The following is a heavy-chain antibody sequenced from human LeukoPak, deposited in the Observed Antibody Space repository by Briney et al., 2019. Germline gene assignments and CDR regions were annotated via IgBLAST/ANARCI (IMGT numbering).Heavy chain of an antibody. CDR3: ARDGYYYDSSGYYDY. J-gene: IGHJ4*02. V-gene: IGHV3-7*01. CDR1: GFTFSSYW. Sequence: GGSLRLSCAASGFTFSSYWMGWVRQAPGKGLEWVANIKQDGSEKYYVDSVKGRFTISRDNAKNSLYLQMNSLRAEDTAVYYCARDGYYYDSSGYYDYWGQGTLVTVSS. D-gene: IGHD3-22*01. CDR2: IKQDGSEK.